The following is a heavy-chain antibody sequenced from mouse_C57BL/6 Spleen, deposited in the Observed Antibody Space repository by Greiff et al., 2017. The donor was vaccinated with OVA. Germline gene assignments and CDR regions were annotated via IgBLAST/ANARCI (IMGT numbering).Heavy chain of an antibody. V-gene: IGHV1-80*01. D-gene: IGHD1-1*02. CDR3: ARSLGSQAWFAY. CDR1: GYAFSSYW. CDR2: IYPGDGDT. J-gene: IGHJ3*01. Sequence: QVHVKQSGAELVKPGASVKISCKASGYAFSSYWMNWVKQRPGKGLEWIGQIYPGDGDTNYNGKFKGKATLTADKSSSTAYMQLSSLTSEDSAVYFCARSLGSQAWFAYWGQGTLVTVSA.